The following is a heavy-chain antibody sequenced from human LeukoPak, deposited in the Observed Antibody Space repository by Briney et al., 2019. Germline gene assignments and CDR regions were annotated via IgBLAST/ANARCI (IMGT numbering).Heavy chain of an antibody. CDR3: AKATDTYGYLFDQ. Sequence: GGSLRLSCAASGFTFSRYEMNWVRQAPGKGLEWVSYISASTTTTYYGDSVKGRFTISRDNAKNSLHLQMSSLRDEDMAIYYCAKATDTYGYLFDQWGQGTLVTVSS. CDR1: GFTFSRYE. V-gene: IGHV3-48*03. J-gene: IGHJ4*02. CDR2: ISASTTTT. D-gene: IGHD5-18*01.